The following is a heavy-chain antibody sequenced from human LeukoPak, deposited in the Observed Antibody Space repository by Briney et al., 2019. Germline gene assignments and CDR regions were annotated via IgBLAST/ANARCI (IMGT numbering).Heavy chain of an antibody. CDR1: GGSISSGSYY. CDR3: ARDQGQRPFDY. CDR2: IYTSGST. Sequence: SQTLSLTCTVSGGSISSGSYYWSWIRQPAGKGLEWIGRIYTSGSTNYNPSLKSRVTVSVDTSKNQFSLKLSSVTAADTAVYYCARDQGQRPFDYWGQGTLVTVSS. J-gene: IGHJ4*02. V-gene: IGHV4-61*02.